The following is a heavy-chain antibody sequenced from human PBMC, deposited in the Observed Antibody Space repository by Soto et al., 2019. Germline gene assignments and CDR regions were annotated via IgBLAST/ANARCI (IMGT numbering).Heavy chain of an antibody. CDR3: ARDRQANYDSSGYSI. D-gene: IGHD3-22*01. CDR2: IIPILGIA. V-gene: IGHV1-69*04. CDR1: GGTFSSYT. Sequence: SVKVSCKASGGTFSSYTISWVRQAPGQGLEWMGRIIPILGIANYAQKFQGRVTITADESTSTAYMELSSLRSEDTAVYYCARDRQANYDSSGYSIWGQGTMVTVSS. J-gene: IGHJ3*02.